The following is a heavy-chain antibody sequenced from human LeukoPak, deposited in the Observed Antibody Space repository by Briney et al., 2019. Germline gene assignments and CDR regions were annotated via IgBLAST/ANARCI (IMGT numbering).Heavy chain of an antibody. Sequence: PGGSLRLSCAASGFTVSSSYMSWGRQAPGEGLEWVSVIYSGGSTYYADSVKGRFTISRDNSKNTLYLQMNSRRAEDTAVYYCARDRPPAYGDYVGPNWGQGTLVTVSS. CDR2: IYSGGST. V-gene: IGHV3-53*01. D-gene: IGHD4-17*01. CDR3: ARDRPPAYGDYVGPN. CDR1: GFTVSSSY. J-gene: IGHJ4*02.